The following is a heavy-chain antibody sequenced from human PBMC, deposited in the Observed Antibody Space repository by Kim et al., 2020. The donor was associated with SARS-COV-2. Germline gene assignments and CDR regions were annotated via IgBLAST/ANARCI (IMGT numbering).Heavy chain of an antibody. CDR1: GFTFSSYA. CDR3: ARAPYYDFWSGYYYYYGMDV. V-gene: IGHV3-64*01. Sequence: GGSLRLSCAASGFTFSSYAMHWVRQAPGKGLEYVSAISSNGGSTYYANSVKGRFTISRDNSKNTLYLQMGSLRAEDMAVYYCARAPYYDFWSGYYYYYGMDVWGQGTTVTVSS. CDR2: ISSNGGST. J-gene: IGHJ6*02. D-gene: IGHD3-3*01.